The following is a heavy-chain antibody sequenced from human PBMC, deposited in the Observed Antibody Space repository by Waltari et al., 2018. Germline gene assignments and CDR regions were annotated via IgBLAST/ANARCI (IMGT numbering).Heavy chain of an antibody. Sequence: QVQLVQSGAEVKKPGASVKVSCKVSGYTLTELSMHWVRQAPGKGLEWMGGFDPEDGETVDAQKFQGRVTMTEDTSTDTAYMELSSLRSEDTAVYYCATDSTGRYYYYYGMDVWGQGTTVTVSS. CDR1: GYTLTELS. CDR2: FDPEDGET. V-gene: IGHV1-24*01. D-gene: IGHD2-2*01. J-gene: IGHJ6*02. CDR3: ATDSTGRYYYYYGMDV.